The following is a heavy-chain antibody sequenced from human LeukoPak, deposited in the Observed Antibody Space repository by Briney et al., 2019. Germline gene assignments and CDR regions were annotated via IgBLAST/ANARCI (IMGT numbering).Heavy chain of an antibody. CDR3: ARTTEGGYTYGYFYYYYMDV. V-gene: IGHV4-59*01. J-gene: IGHJ6*03. CDR2: IYSSGRT. Sequence: SETLSLTCTVSGGSISSYYWSWIRQPPGKGLEWIGYIYSSGRTNYNPSLKSRVTISVDTSKNQFSLKLTSVTAAGTAVYYCARTTEGGYTYGYFYYYYMDVWGKGTTVTISS. CDR1: GGSISSYY. D-gene: IGHD5-18*01.